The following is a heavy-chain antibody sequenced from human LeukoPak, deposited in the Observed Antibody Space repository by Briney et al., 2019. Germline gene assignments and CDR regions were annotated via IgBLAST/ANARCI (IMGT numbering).Heavy chain of an antibody. V-gene: IGHV3-43D*03. J-gene: IGHJ6*03. CDR3: AKPPAVATPLGYMDV. CDR1: GFTFDDYA. CDR2: ISWDGGST. Sequence: GGSLRLSCAASGFTFDDYAMHWVRQAPGKGLEWVSLISWDGGSTYYADSVKGRFTISRDNSKNTLYLQMNSLRAEDTAVYYCAKPPAVATPLGYMDVWGKGTTVTISS. D-gene: IGHD5-12*01.